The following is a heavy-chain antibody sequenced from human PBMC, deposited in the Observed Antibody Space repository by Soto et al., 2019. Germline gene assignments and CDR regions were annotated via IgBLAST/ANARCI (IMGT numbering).Heavy chain of an antibody. CDR1: GGTFSSYA. CDR2: IIPIFGTA. CDR3: ARDIPFDDFWSGRQYYFDY. D-gene: IGHD3-3*01. Sequence: SVKVSCKASGGTFSSYAISWVRQALGQGLEWMGGIIPIFGTANYAQKFQGRVTITADESTSTAYMELSSLRSEDTAVYYCARDIPFDDFWSGRQYYFDYWGQGTLVTVSS. J-gene: IGHJ4*02. V-gene: IGHV1-69*13.